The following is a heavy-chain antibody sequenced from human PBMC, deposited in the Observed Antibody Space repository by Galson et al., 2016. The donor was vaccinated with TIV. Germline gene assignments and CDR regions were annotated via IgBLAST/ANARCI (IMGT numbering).Heavy chain of an antibody. V-gene: IGHV2-5*02. CDR1: GFSLDTNGVG. J-gene: IGHJ4*02. CDR3: AHRFSTWYAEF. Sequence: PALVKPTQTLTLTCTFSGFSLDTNGVGVAWIRQPPGKALEWLALIYWDEDKRYRPSLNSRLTITKDTSKNQVVLTLANLYPVDTATYYCAHRFSTWYAEFWGQGILVTVSS. CDR2: IYWDEDK. D-gene: IGHD6-13*01.